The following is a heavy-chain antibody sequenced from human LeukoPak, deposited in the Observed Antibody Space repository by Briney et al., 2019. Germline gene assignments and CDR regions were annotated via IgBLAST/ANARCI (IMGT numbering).Heavy chain of an antibody. D-gene: IGHD3-10*01. Sequence: SETLSLTCAVYGGSFSGYYWSWIRQPPGKGLEWIGYIYYSGSTSYNPSLKSRVTISIDTSKNQFSLKLSSVTAADTAVYYCARVGSASGRVWFDPWGQGTLVTVPS. V-gene: IGHV4-59*01. CDR3: ARVGSASGRVWFDP. J-gene: IGHJ5*02. CDR2: IYYSGST. CDR1: GGSFSGYY.